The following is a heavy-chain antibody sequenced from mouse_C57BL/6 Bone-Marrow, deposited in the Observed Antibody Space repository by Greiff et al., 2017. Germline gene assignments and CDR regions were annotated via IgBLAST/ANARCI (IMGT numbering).Heavy chain of an antibody. V-gene: IGHV1-54*01. CDR1: GYAFTNYL. CDR3: ARGVLRGDY. J-gene: IGHJ4*01. CDR2: INPGSGGT. D-gene: IGHD1-1*01. Sequence: QVQLQQSGAELVRPGTSVKVSCKASGYAFTNYLIEWVKQRPGQGLEWIGVINPGSGGTNYNEKFKGKATLTADKSSSTAYMQRSSLTSEDSAVYFCARGVLRGDYWGQGTSVTVSS.